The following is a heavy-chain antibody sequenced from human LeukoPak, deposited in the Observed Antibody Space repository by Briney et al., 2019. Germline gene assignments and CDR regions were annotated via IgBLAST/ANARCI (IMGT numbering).Heavy chain of an antibody. Sequence: GGSLRLSCAASGFTFSSYSILWVRQAPGKGLEWVSYISSSSSTIYYADSVKGQFTIFRDNAKNSLYLQMNTLRAEDTAVYYCARDRHKYNYDSGGYPPYWGQGTLVTVSS. D-gene: IGHD3-22*01. V-gene: IGHV3-48*01. J-gene: IGHJ4*02. CDR2: ISSSSSTI. CDR3: ARDRHKYNYDSGGYPPY. CDR1: GFTFSSYS.